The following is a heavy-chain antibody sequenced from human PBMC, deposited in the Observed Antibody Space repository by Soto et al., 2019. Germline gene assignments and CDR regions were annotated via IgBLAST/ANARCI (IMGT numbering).Heavy chain of an antibody. J-gene: IGHJ4*02. Sequence: GGSLRLSCAASGFTFSNYRMSWVRQAPGKGLEWVARIKEDGSERYYVPSVRGRFTISRDNAKNSLSLQMNSLRADDTAVYYCARLKVSSAWDFWGQGTLVTVSS. D-gene: IGHD6-19*01. CDR1: GFTFSNYR. V-gene: IGHV3-7*03. CDR2: IKEDGSER. CDR3: ARLKVSSAWDF.